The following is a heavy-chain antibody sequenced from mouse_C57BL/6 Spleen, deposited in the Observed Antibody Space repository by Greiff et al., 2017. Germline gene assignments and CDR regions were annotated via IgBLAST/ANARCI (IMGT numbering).Heavy chain of an antibody. J-gene: IGHJ2*01. V-gene: IGHV1-55*01. CDR3: AGDYEEGGLGC. CDR2: ICPGSGCT. Sequence: QVQLQQSGAELVKPGASVKMSCTASGYTFTSYWITWVKQRPGQGLEWIGDICPGSGCTNYNEKFKSKATLTVDTSSSTAYLQLSSLTSEDSAVYYCAGDYEEGGLGCWGKATTLTSSS. CDR1: GYTFTSYW. D-gene: IGHD2-4*01.